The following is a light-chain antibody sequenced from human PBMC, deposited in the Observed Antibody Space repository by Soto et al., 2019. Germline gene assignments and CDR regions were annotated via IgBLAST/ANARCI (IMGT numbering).Light chain of an antibody. CDR3: QQYNGT. V-gene: IGKV1-5*03. CDR2: KAS. Sequence: DIQMTQSPSTLSASVGDRVTITCRTSQFIGNWLAWYQQKPGKAPKLLIYKASSLESGVPSRFSGSGSGTEFTLTISSLQPDDFGIYHWQQYNGTFGQGTKLEIK. CDR1: QFIGNW. J-gene: IGKJ2*02.